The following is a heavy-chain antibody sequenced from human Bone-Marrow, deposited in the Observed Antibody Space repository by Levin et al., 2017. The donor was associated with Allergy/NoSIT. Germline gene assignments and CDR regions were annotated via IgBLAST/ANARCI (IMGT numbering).Heavy chain of an antibody. CDR2: INPNTAAT. Sequence: GESLKISCKASGYTFPYYYIHWVRQAPGQGLEWMGWINPNTAATNYAERFRGYVSMTRDTSINTAYMELSRLRSGDTAVYCCARGDTAMVSGWDFWGQGTLVTVSS. J-gene: IGHJ4*02. CDR1: GYTFPYYY. CDR3: ARGDTAMVSGWDF. V-gene: IGHV1-2*04. D-gene: IGHD5-18*01.